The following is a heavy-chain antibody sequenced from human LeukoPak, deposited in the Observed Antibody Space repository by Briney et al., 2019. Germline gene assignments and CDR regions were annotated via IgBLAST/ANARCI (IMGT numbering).Heavy chain of an antibody. D-gene: IGHD3-22*01. CDR2: INPNSGGT. Sequence: ASVKVSCKASGGTFSNYAISWVRQAPGQGLEWMGWINPNSGGTNYAQKFQGRVTMTRDTSISTAYMELSRLRSDDTAVYYCASFNYYDSSGYYYWGQGTLVTVSS. V-gene: IGHV1-2*02. CDR1: GGTFSNYA. J-gene: IGHJ4*02. CDR3: ASFNYYDSSGYYY.